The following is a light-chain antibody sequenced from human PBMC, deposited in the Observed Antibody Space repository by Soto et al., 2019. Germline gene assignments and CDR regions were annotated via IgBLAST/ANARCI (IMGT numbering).Light chain of an antibody. Sequence: QSVLTQPASVSGSPGQSITISCTGTISDVGGYDYVSWYQQHPGKAPKLMIYDVSNRPSGVSNRFSGSKSGNTASLTISGLQADDEADYYCSSYTTSNTYVFGTGTKVTVL. V-gene: IGLV2-14*01. J-gene: IGLJ1*01. CDR1: ISDVGGYDY. CDR2: DVS. CDR3: SSYTTSNTYV.